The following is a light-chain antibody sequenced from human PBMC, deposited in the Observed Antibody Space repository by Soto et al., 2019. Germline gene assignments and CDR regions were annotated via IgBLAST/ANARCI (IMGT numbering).Light chain of an antibody. CDR2: DAS. Sequence: IVLTQSPATLSLSPGERATLSCRASQSLSSYLAWYQQKPGQAPRLLIYDASNRATGIPARFSGSGSGTDFTLTISSLEPEDFAVYYCQQRSNWPTFGGGTKVDIK. V-gene: IGKV3-11*01. CDR3: QQRSNWPT. CDR1: QSLSSY. J-gene: IGKJ4*01.